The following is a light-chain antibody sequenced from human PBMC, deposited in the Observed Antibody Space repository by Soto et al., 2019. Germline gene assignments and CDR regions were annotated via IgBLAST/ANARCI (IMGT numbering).Light chain of an antibody. V-gene: IGLV2-14*01. CDR3: SSYTSITALV. Sequence: QSALTQPASVSGSPGQTIAISCTGTSSDVGGYNSVSWYQHHPGKVPKIIIYDVTIRPSGVPDRFSGSKSGNTASLTISGLQAEDDADYYCSSYTSITALVFGTGTKVTVL. CDR2: DVT. J-gene: IGLJ1*01. CDR1: SSDVGGYNS.